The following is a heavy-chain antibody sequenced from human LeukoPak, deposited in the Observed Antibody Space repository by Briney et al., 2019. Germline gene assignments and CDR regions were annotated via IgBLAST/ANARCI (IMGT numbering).Heavy chain of an antibody. Sequence: GGSLRLSCAASGFTFSGHWMSWVRQAPGKGLEWVASINQGGSDKYYVDSVKGRFTISRDNANNLLYLQMNSLRGEDTAVYYCTRDRSRAEDDWGQGTRVTVSS. CDR2: INQGGSDK. CDR1: GFTFSGHW. J-gene: IGHJ4*02. CDR3: TRDRSRAEDD. V-gene: IGHV3-7*01. D-gene: IGHD1-14*01.